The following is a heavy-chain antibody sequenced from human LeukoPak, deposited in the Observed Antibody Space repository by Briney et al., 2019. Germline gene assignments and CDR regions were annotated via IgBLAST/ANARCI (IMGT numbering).Heavy chain of an antibody. Sequence: XLTCAVSGGSISSGGYSWSWIRQPPGTGLEWIGYIYHSGSTYYNPSLKSRVTISVDRSKNQFSLKLSSVTAADTAVYYCARAPYYYGMDVWGKGTTVTVSS. CDR2: IYHSGST. CDR1: GGSISSGGYS. J-gene: IGHJ6*04. V-gene: IGHV4-30-2*01. CDR3: ARAPYYYGMDV.